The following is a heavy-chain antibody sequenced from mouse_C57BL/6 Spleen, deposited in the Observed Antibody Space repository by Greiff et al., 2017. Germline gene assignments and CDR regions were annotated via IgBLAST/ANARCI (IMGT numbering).Heavy chain of an antibody. CDR1: GYTFTDHT. CDR3: AGDYDYDGDYFDY. Sequence: VKLVESDAELVKPGASVKISCKVSGYTFTDHTIHWMKQRPEQGLEWIGYIYPRDGSTKYNEKFKGKATLTADKSSSTAYMQLNSLTSEDSAVYFCAGDYDYDGDYFDYWGQGTTLTVSS. CDR2: IYPRDGST. J-gene: IGHJ2*01. V-gene: IGHV1-78*01. D-gene: IGHD2-4*01.